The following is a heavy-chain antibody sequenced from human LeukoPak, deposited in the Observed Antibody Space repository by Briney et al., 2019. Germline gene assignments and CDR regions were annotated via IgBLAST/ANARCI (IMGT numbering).Heavy chain of an antibody. CDR1: GFTFSNYA. CDR2: ISSSSSYI. CDR3: ARVGSYLFFDY. J-gene: IGHJ4*02. V-gene: IGHV3-21*01. D-gene: IGHD1-26*01. Sequence: PGGSLRLPCAASGFTFSNYAMSWVRQAPGQGLEWVSSISSSSSYIYYADSVKGRFTISRDNAKNSLYLQMNSLRAEDTAVYYCARVGSYLFFDYWGQGTLVTVSS.